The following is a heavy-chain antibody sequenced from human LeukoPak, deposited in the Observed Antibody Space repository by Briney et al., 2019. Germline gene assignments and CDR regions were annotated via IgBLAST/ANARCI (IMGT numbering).Heavy chain of an antibody. D-gene: IGHD3-10*01. CDR2: IKQDGGEK. CDR3: ARETVYGSRSYHPY. Sequence: PGGSLRLSCAASGFNFSSYWMSWVRQAPGKGLEWVANIKQDGGEKNYVDAVKGRFSISRDNAKSSLYLQMNSVRADDTAVYFCARETVYGSRSYHPYWGQGTLVTVSS. CDR1: GFNFSSYW. J-gene: IGHJ4*02. V-gene: IGHV3-7*04.